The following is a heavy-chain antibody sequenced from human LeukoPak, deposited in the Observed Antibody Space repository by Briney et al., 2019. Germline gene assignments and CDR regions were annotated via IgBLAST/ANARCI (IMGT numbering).Heavy chain of an antibody. CDR2: IYTSGST. J-gene: IGHJ6*03. V-gene: IGHV4-4*07. CDR3: ARDPAFGSSSDYMDV. D-gene: IGHD6-13*01. CDR1: GGSISSYY. Sequence: SETLSLTCTVSGGSISSYYWSWIRQPAGKGLEWIGRIYTSGSTNYNPSLKSRVTMSVDTSKNQFSLKLSSVTAADTAVYYCARDPAFGSSSDYMDVWGKGTTVTVSS.